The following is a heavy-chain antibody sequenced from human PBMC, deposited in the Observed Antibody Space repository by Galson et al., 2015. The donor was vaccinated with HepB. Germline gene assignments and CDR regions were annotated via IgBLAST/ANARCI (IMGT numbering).Heavy chain of an antibody. CDR1: GYTFTSYD. CDR3: ARTRRGVRNWFDP. CDR2: KNPNSGNT. V-gene: IGHV1-8*01. Sequence: SVKVSCKASGYTFTSYDINWVRQATGQGLEWMGWKNPNSGNTGYAQKFQGRVTMTRNTSISTAYMELSSLRSEDTAVYYCARTRRGVRNWFDPWGQGTLVTVSS. D-gene: IGHD3-10*01. J-gene: IGHJ5*02.